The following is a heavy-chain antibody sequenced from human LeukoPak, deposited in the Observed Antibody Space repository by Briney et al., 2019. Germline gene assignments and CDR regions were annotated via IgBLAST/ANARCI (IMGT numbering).Heavy chain of an antibody. J-gene: IGHJ6*03. Sequence: SETLSLTCAVSGYSISNGYYWVWIRQPPGRGLEWIGSLYHSDSAYYNTSLRSRVSMSVDTSKNQFSLTLSFVTAADTAVYYCARQHDSYHYYYIDVWGSGTTVTVSS. CDR1: GYSISNGYY. V-gene: IGHV4-38-2*01. CDR3: ARQHDSYHYYYIDV. CDR2: LYHSDSA.